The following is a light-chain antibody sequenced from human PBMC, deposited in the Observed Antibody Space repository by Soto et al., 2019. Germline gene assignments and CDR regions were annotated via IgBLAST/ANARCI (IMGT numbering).Light chain of an antibody. V-gene: IGKV3-11*01. Sequence: EIVLTHSPATLSLSPWERATLSCRASQSISSYLAWYQQKPGQAPRLLLYDVSNRAPGIPARFSGSGSGTEFTLTISSLQSEDFAVYYCQQYHSWPPRTFGQGTKVDIK. CDR2: DVS. CDR3: QQYHSWPPRT. CDR1: QSISSY. J-gene: IGKJ1*01.